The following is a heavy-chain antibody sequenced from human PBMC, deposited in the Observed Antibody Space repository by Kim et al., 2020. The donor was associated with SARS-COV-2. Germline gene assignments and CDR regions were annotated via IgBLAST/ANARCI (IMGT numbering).Heavy chain of an antibody. Sequence: TIYAQKFQGRVTMTEDTSTDTAYMELSSLRSEDTAVYYCATLYSYGRLVYWGQGTLVTVSS. D-gene: IGHD5-18*01. V-gene: IGHV1-24*01. CDR2: T. CDR3: ATLYSYGRLVY. J-gene: IGHJ4*02.